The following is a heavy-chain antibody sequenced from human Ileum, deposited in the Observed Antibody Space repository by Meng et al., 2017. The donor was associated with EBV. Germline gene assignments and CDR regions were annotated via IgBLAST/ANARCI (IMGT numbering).Heavy chain of an antibody. V-gene: IGHV4-4*02. J-gene: IGHJ4*02. Sequence: QVQWQESGPALVKASGTLSLTCTVSGDSIRSDIWWSWVRQPPGKGLEWIGEVYHRGDTNYNPSLKSRVDISVDKSKNQFYLSLFSVTAADTAVYYCGRDQGRELINHWGQGTLVTVSS. CDR1: GDSIRSDIW. CDR3: GRDQGRELINH. CDR2: VYHRGDT. D-gene: IGHD1-7*01.